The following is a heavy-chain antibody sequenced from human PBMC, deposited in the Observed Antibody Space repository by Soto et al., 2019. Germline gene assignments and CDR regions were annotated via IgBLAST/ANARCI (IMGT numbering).Heavy chain of an antibody. Sequence: EVQLLESGGGLVQPGGSLRLSCAASGFTFSSYAMSWVRQAPGKGLEWVSAISGSGGSTYYADSVKGRFTISRDNSKNTLYLQMNSLRAEDTDVYYCAKSLTSESSSSVWWGQGTLVTVSS. V-gene: IGHV3-23*01. D-gene: IGHD6-6*01. J-gene: IGHJ4*02. CDR3: AKSLTSESSSSVW. CDR2: ISGSGGST. CDR1: GFTFSSYA.